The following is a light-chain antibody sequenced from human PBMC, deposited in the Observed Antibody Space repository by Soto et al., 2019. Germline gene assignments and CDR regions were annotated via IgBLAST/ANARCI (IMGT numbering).Light chain of an antibody. CDR2: AAS. CDR1: QGISSY. Sequence: DIQLTQSPSFLSASVGDRVTITCRASQGISSYLAWYQQKPGKAPKLLIYAASTLQSGVPSRFSGSGSGTEFTLTISSLQPEDSATYFCQQLNSYPFTFGLGTEVDVK. CDR3: QQLNSYPFT. V-gene: IGKV1-9*01. J-gene: IGKJ3*01.